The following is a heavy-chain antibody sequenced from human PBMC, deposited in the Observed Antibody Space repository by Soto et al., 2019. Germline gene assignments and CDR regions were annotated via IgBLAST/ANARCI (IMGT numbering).Heavy chain of an antibody. V-gene: IGHV3-23*01. Sequence: EEQVLESGGGLVQPGGSLRLSCAASGFTFSTYAMSWVRQAPGKGLEWVSVFSGSDESTYYADSVKGRFTISRDNYENTLYLQMNSLRVEDTAVYYCGKGGWLDYWGQGTLVTVSS. J-gene: IGHJ4*02. D-gene: IGHD2-15*01. CDR2: FSGSDEST. CDR1: GFTFSTYA. CDR3: GKGGWLDY.